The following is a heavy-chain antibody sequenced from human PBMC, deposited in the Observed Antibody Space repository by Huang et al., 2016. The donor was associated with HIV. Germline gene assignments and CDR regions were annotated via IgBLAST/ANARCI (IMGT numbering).Heavy chain of an antibody. Sequence: QVHLVQSGPEVKKPGASVKVSCKASGYTFTSFGISWVRQAPGQGLEWMGSISAHKGDTNDAQKFRVRVTMTTDTSTRTAHMELRSLRSDDSAVYYCVVDDTSGYFSSDYWGQGTLVTVSS. CDR1: GYTFTSFG. CDR2: ISAHKGDT. D-gene: IGHD3-22*01. J-gene: IGHJ4*02. CDR3: VVDDTSGYFSSDY. V-gene: IGHV1-18*04.